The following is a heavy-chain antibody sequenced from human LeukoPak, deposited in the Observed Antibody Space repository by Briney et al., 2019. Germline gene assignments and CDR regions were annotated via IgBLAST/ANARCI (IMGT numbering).Heavy chain of an antibody. V-gene: IGHV1-2*06. Sequence: ASVKVSCKASGYTFTGYYMHWVRQAPGQGLEWVGRINPNSGGTNYAQKFQGRVTMTRDTSISTAYMELSRLRSDDTAVYYCARAPYGSGSYYKGDYWGQGTLVTVSS. CDR1: GYTFTGYY. CDR2: INPNSGGT. CDR3: ARAPYGSGSYYKGDY. J-gene: IGHJ4*02. D-gene: IGHD3-10*01.